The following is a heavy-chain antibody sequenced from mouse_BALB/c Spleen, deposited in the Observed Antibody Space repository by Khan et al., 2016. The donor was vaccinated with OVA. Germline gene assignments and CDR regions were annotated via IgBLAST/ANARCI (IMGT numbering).Heavy chain of an antibody. CDR3: AREDNPFYAMDY. CDR1: GYTFTNYG. Sequence: QIQLVQSGPELKKPGETVKISCKASGYTFTNYGMNWVKQAPGKGLKWMGWINTNTGEPTYAEEFKGRFAFSLETSASTAYFQINNLKNEDTATYFCAREDNPFYAMDYWGQGTSVPVSS. CDR2: INTNTGEP. J-gene: IGHJ4*01. V-gene: IGHV9-3*02. D-gene: IGHD1-3*01.